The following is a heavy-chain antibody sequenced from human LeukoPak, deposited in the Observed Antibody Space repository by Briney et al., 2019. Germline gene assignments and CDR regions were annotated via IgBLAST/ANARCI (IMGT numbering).Heavy chain of an antibody. D-gene: IGHD2-2*01. CDR3: ARINRASTSYDY. J-gene: IGHJ4*02. CDR1: GVSVSSGRYY. CDR2: IYYSGST. V-gene: IGHV4-61*01. Sequence: SETLSLTCTVSGVSVSSGRYYWSWLRQPPGKGLEWIGYIYYSGSTNYNPSLKSRVTISVDTSKNQFSLKLSSVTAADTAVYYCARINRASTSYDYWGQGTLVTVSS.